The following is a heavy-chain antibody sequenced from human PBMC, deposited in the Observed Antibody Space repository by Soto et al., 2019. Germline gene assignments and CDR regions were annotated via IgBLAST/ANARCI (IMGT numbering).Heavy chain of an antibody. CDR1: GFSLSTTGMG. CDR3: AHRISGWPRFRD. D-gene: IGHD6-19*01. J-gene: IGHJ4*02. CDR2: IYWDDGK. Sequence: QITLRESGPTLVKPTQTLTLTCTFSGFSLSTTGMGVGWVRHPPGKALEWLALIYWDDGKRYSPSLNNRLTITKDTSKNQVGLTMAIRNPVDTATYSCAHRISGWPRFRDWGQGTLVTVSP. V-gene: IGHV2-5*02.